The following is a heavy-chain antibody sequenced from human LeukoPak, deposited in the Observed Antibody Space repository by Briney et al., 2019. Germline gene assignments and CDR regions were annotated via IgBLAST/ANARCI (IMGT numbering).Heavy chain of an antibody. CDR1: GYTLTELS. D-gene: IGHD6-19*01. J-gene: IGHJ5*02. CDR3: ATLVAGTHNNWFDP. CDR2: FDPEDGET. Sequence: ASVKVSCKVSGYTLTELSMHWVRQAPGKGVEWMGGFDPEDGETIYAQKFQGRVTMTEDTSIDTAYMELSSLRSEDTAVYYCATLVAGTHNNWFDPWGQGTLVTVSS. V-gene: IGHV1-24*01.